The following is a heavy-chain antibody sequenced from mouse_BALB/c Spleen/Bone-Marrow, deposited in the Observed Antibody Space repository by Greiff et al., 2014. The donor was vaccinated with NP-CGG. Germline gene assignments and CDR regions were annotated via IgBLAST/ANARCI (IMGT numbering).Heavy chain of an antibody. J-gene: IGHJ2*01. CDR1: GFALSSYD. CDR3: TRHELGLFDY. D-gene: IGHD4-1*01. Sequence: DVKLVESGGGLVKPGGSLKLSCAASGFALSSYDMSWVRQTPEKRLEWVAYISNGGGSTYYPDTVKGRLTISRDNAKNTLYLQMSSLKSEDTAMYYCTRHELGLFDYWGQGTTLTVSS. V-gene: IGHV5-12-1*01. CDR2: ISNGGGST.